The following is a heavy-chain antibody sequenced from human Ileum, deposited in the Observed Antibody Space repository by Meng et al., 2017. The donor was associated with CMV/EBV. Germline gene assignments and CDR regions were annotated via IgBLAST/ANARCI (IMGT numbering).Heavy chain of an antibody. CDR3: ARVPYYYDSSGYYNWFDP. V-gene: IGHV1-2*02. J-gene: IGHJ5*02. D-gene: IGHD3-22*01. CDR2: INPNSGGT. Sequence: ASVKVSCKASGYTFTGYYMHWVRQAPGQGLEWMGWINPNSGGTNYAQKFQGRVTMTRDTSISTAYMELSRLRSDDTAVYYCARVPYYYDSSGYYNWFDPWAREPWSPSPQ. CDR1: GYTFTGYY.